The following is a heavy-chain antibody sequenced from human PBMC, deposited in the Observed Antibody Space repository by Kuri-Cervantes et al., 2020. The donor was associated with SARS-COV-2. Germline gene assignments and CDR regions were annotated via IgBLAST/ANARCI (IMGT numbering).Heavy chain of an antibody. V-gene: IGHV5-51*01. CDR3: ARAVAGTRGDFDY. CDR1: GYSCTSYW. J-gene: IGHJ4*02. Sequence: GESLKISWKGSGYSCTSYWIGWVRQMPGKGLEWMGIIYPGDSDTRYSPSFQGQVTISADKSISTAYLQWSSLKASDTAMYYCARAVAGTRGDFDYWGQGTLVTVSS. CDR2: IYPGDSDT. D-gene: IGHD6-19*01.